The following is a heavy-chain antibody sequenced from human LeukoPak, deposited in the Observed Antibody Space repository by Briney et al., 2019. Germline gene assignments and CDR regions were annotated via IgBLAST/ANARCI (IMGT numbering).Heavy chain of an antibody. J-gene: IGHJ6*02. Sequence: GASVKVSCKASGYTFTSYYMHWVRQAPGHGLEWMGIINPSGGSTSYAQKFQGRVSMTRDTSTSIVYMELSSLRSEDTAVYYCARGITMVRGVPPSGMDVWGQGTTVTVSS. V-gene: IGHV1-46*01. CDR3: ARGITMVRGVPPSGMDV. CDR1: GYTFTSYY. D-gene: IGHD3-10*01. CDR2: INPSGGST.